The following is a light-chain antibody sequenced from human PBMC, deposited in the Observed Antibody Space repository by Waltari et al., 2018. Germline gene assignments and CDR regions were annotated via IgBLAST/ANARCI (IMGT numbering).Light chain of an antibody. V-gene: IGKV3-20*01. J-gene: IGKJ1*01. Sequence: EIVLTQSPGTVSLSPGDRATFSCWASQSVSSYLAWSQQKPDQAPRLLIYHASTRATGIPDRFSGSGSGTDFSLTISRLEPEDFAMYYCHQYVESPATFGQGTKVEIK. CDR2: HAS. CDR1: QSVSSY. CDR3: HQYVESPAT.